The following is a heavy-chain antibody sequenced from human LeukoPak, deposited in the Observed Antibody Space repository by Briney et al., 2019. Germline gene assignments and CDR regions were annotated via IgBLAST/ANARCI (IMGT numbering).Heavy chain of an antibody. CDR1: GYTFTGYC. V-gene: IGHV1-46*01. D-gene: IGHD4-17*01. Sequence: GASVKVSCKAFGYTFTGYCMHWVRQSPGQGLEWMGVASPSGGRTSYAQKFQGRVTVTRDTSTSTVYMELTSLRSEDTAMYYCARDHDYGPCEGPAALDYWGQGTLVTVSS. CDR3: ARDHDYGPCEGPAALDY. J-gene: IGHJ4*02. CDR2: ASPSGGRT.